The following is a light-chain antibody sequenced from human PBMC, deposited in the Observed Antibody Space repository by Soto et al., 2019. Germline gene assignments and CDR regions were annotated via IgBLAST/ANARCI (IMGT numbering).Light chain of an antibody. CDR3: QQYNSYSYT. V-gene: IGKV1-5*01. J-gene: IGKJ2*01. CDR1: QGISAW. Sequence: DIHMTQSPSSVSASEGDRVTITCRSIQGISAWLSCYQQKPGKAPKLLLYAASSLQSGVPSRFSGSGSGTEFNLTISRLQADDFATYYCQQYNSYSYTFGQGTKVDIK. CDR2: AAS.